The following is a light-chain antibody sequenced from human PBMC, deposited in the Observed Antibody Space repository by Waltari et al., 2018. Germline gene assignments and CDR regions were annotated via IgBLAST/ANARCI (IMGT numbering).Light chain of an antibody. CDR1: SSDIGGSTY. V-gene: IGLV2-8*01. CDR2: EVN. Sequence: QSALAQPPSASGSPGQSITVSCTGTSSDIGGSTYVSWFQQHPGRGPRLIIYEVNQRPSGVPDRFSGSKSGNTAFLTVSGLQPEDEARYHCSSFANNKRIFGGGTKLTVL. J-gene: IGLJ2*01. CDR3: SSFANNKRI.